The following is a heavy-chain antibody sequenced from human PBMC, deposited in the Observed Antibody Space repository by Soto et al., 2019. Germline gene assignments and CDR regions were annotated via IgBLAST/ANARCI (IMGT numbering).Heavy chain of an antibody. Sequence: GGSLRLSCAASGFTFSSYSMNWVRQAPGKGLEWVSYISSSSSTIYYADSVKGRFTISRDNAKNSLYLQMNSLRAEDTAVYYCARDHGDYEVVRGDFDYWGQGTLVTVSS. J-gene: IGHJ4*02. CDR1: GFTFSSYS. D-gene: IGHD4-17*01. CDR2: ISSSSSTI. V-gene: IGHV3-48*01. CDR3: ARDHGDYEVVRGDFDY.